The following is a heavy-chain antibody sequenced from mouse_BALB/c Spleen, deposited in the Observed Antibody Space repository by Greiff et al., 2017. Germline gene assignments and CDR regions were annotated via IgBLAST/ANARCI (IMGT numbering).Heavy chain of an antibody. CDR2: IDPSDSYP. D-gene: IGHD1-1*01. J-gene: IGHJ3*01. CDR3: AIYYYGSIAY. V-gene: IGHV1-69*02. Sequence: QVQLQQPGAELVRPGASVKLSCKASGYTFTSYWMHWVKQRPGQGLEWIGEIDPSDSYPNYNQKFKGKATLTVDKSSSTAYMQLSSLTSEDSAVYYCAIYYYGSIAYWGQGTLVTVSA. CDR1: GYTFTSYW.